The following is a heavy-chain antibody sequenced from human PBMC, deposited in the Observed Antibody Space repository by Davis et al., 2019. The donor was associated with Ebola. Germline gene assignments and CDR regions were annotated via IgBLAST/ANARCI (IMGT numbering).Heavy chain of an antibody. CDR3: ARHKPSSNTLLDY. J-gene: IGHJ4*02. CDR1: GASFSDYF. D-gene: IGHD4-11*01. CDR2: INHRGRT. Sequence: PSETLSLTCGLYGASFSDYFWSWFRQTPGQVLEWIGEINHRGRTYYNPSLRSRVTISIDTSGNHFSLKLTSVTAADTAVYFCARHKPSSNTLLDYWGQGTLVTVSS. V-gene: IGHV4-34*01.